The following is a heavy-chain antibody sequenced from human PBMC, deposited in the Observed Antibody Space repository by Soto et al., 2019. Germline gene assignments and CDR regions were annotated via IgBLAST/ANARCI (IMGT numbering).Heavy chain of an antibody. Sequence: ASVKVSCKVSGYTLTELSMHWVRQAPGKGLERMGGFDPEDGETIYAQKFQGRVTMTEDTSTDTAYMELSSLRSEDTAVYYCAFGVVAGNGMDVWGQGTTVTVSS. V-gene: IGHV1-24*01. CDR2: FDPEDGET. J-gene: IGHJ6*02. CDR3: AFGVVAGNGMDV. D-gene: IGHD3-22*01. CDR1: GYTLTELS.